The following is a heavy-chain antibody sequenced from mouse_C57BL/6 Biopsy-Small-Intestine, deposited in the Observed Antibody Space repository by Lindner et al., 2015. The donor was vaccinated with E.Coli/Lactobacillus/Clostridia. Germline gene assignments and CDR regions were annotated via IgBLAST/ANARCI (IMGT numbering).Heavy chain of an antibody. CDR2: FDPEDGET. V-gene: IGHV14-2*01. J-gene: IGHJ4*01. CDR3: VRKGMDY. Sequence: VQLQESGAELVKPGASVKLSCTASGINIKDYYLHWVKQRTEQGLEWIGRFDPEDGETKYAPKFQGKATMTADTSSNTAYLQLSSLTSEDTAVYYCVRKGMDYWGQGTSVTVSS. CDR1: GINIKDYY.